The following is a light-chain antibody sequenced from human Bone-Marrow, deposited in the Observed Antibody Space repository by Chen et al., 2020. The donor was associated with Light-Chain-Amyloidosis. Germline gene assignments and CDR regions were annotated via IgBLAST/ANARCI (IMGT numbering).Light chain of an antibody. Sequence: NFMLTQPHSVSESPGKTVIISCTRSSGSIATNYVQWYQQRPGSSPTTVIYEDDQIPSGVPDRFSGSIDRSSNSASLTLSGLKTEDEADYYCQSYQGSSQGVFGGGTKLTVL. J-gene: IGLJ3*02. CDR3: QSYQGSSQGV. CDR1: SGSIATNY. V-gene: IGLV6-57*01. CDR2: EDD.